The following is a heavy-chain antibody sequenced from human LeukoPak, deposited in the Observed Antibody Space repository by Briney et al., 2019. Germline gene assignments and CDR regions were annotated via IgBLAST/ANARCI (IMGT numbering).Heavy chain of an antibody. J-gene: IGHJ4*02. Sequence: SETLSLTCTVSGGSISSSSCYWGWIRQPPGKGLECIGSIYYSGSTYYNPSLKSRVTISVDTSKNQFSLKLSSVTAADTAVYYCAREQIPYYYDSSGCYDYWGQGTLVTVSS. V-gene: IGHV4-39*07. D-gene: IGHD3-22*01. CDR1: GGSISSSSCY. CDR3: AREQIPYYYDSSGCYDY. CDR2: IYYSGST.